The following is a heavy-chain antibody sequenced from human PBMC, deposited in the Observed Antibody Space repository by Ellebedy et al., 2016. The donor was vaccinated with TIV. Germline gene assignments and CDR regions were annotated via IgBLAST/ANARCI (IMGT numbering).Heavy chain of an antibody. D-gene: IGHD6-13*01. V-gene: IGHV5-51*01. CDR2: IHPGDSDI. CDR3: ARHAGSWFSGGSKAVVY. Sequence: GESLKISCKGFGYSFTDYWIGWVRQMPGKGLEWMGIIHPGDSDIRYSPSFQGQVTISADKSISTAYLQWSSLKASDTAMYYCARHAGSWFSGGSKAVVYWGQGTLVTVSS. J-gene: IGHJ4*02. CDR1: GYSFTDYW.